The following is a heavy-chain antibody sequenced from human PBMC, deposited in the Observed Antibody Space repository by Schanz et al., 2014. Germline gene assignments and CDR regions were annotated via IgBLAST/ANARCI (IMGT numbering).Heavy chain of an antibody. Sequence: VQLVESGGGLVQPGGSVRLSYGASGFSFSTHWMAWVRQAPGKGLEWVANIGDDGADKYYLDSVRGRFTISRDNTKNFLHLEMNNLRAEDTAVYFCARESGRQNDLDTEPHKYTYMDVRGKGTTDTVSS. V-gene: IGHV3-7*01. J-gene: IGHJ6*03. CDR2: IGDDGADK. CDR1: GFSFSTHW. D-gene: IGHD1-1*01. CDR3: ARESGRQNDLDTEPHKYTYMDV.